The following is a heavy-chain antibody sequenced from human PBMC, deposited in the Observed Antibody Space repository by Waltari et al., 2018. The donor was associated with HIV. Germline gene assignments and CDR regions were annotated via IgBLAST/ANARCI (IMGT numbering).Heavy chain of an antibody. D-gene: IGHD3-10*02. J-gene: IGHJ4*02. Sequence: ESGGNLVQPGGSLRLSCTASGFTFSSYSMSWLSQSTRKVLVGIPSITEGREKAHYVASVKGRIMTSRANSNIIRFLTMNGINVDETGVFFVVKPFGVVRGAPPYLDGWGQATQVTVSS. V-gene: IGHV3-7*03. CDR1: GFTFSSYS. CDR2: ITEGREKA. CDR3: VKPFGVVRGAPPYLDG.